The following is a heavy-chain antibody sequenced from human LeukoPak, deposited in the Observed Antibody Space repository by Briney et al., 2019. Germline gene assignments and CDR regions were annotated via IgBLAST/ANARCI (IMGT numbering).Heavy chain of an antibody. CDR2: ISSSSSYI. CDR1: GFTFSSYS. CDR3: ARASPLALGYCSSTSCYGFDY. D-gene: IGHD2-2*01. Sequence: KAGGSLRLPCAASGFTFSSYSMNWVRQAPGKGLEWVSSISSSSSYIYYADSVKGRFTISRDNAKNSLYLQMNSLRAEDTAVYYCARASPLALGYCSSTSCYGFDYWGQGTLVTVSS. J-gene: IGHJ4*02. V-gene: IGHV3-21*01.